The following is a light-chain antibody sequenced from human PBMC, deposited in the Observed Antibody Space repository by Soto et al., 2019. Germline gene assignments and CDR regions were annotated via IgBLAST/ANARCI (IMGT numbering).Light chain of an antibody. J-gene: IGLJ1*01. CDR3: QSYDSSLSGYV. CDR1: SSNIGPTYD. Sequence: QSVLTQPPSVSGAPGQRVTISCTGSSSNIGPTYDVHWYQQLPGTAPKLLIYANTNRPSGVPDRFSGSKSGTSASLAITGLQAEDEADYFCQSYDSSLSGYVVGTGTKLTVL. V-gene: IGLV1-40*01. CDR2: ANT.